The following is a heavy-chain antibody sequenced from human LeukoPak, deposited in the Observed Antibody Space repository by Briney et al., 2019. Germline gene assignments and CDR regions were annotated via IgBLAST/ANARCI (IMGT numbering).Heavy chain of an antibody. D-gene: IGHD2-2*01. CDR1: GGSISSYY. V-gene: IGHV4-59*01. J-gene: IGHJ6*02. CDR2: IYYSGST. Sequence: SETLSLTCTVSGGSISSYYWSWIRQPPGKGLEWIGYIYYSGSTNYNPSLKSRVTISVDTSKNQFSLKLSSVTAADTAVYYCARDGRYCSSTSCYSSDGMDVWGQGTSVTVSS. CDR3: ARDGRYCSSTSCYSSDGMDV.